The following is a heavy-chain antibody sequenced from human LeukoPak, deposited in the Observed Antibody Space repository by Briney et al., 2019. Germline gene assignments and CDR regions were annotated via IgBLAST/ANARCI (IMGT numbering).Heavy chain of an antibody. CDR2: INPNSGGT. J-gene: IGHJ4*02. D-gene: IGHD6-19*01. Sequence: ASVTVSCKASGYTFTGYYMHWVRQAPGQGLEWMGWINPNSGGTNYAQKFQGRVTMTRDTSISTAYMELSRLRSDDTAVYYCARDHIAVAGTNFDYWGQGTLVTVSS. CDR1: GYTFTGYY. V-gene: IGHV1-2*02. CDR3: ARDHIAVAGTNFDY.